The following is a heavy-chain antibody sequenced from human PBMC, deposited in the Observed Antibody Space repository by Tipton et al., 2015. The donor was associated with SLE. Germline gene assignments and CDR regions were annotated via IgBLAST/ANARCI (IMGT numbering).Heavy chain of an antibody. J-gene: IGHJ4*02. Sequence: SLRLSCAASGSTFSSYAMHWVRQAPGKGLQWVAVISYDGSYKYYADSVKGRFTISRDNSKNTLYLQMNSLRAEDTAVYYCAREGDWAGEVDYWGQGTLVTVSS. CDR2: ISYDGSYK. D-gene: IGHD2-21*02. CDR3: AREGDWAGEVDY. CDR1: GSTFSSYA. V-gene: IGHV3-30*04.